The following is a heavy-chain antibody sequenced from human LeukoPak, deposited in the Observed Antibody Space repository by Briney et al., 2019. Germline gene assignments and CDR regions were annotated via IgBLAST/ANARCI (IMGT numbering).Heavy chain of an antibody. CDR1: GFTFSSYA. CDR2: TRNKANSYTT. J-gene: IGHJ6*02. D-gene: IGHD3-3*01. CDR3: ARETFWSGYRGVHYGMDV. V-gene: IGHV3-72*01. Sequence: PGGSLRLSCAASGFTFSSYAMSWVRQAPGKGLEWVGRTRNKANSYTTEYAASVKGRFTISRDDSKNSLYLQMNSLKTEDTAVYYCARETFWSGYRGVHYGMDVRGQGTTVTVSS.